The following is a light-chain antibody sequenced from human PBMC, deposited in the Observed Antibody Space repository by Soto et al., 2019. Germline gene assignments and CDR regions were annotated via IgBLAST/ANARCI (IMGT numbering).Light chain of an antibody. CDR3: QQADSFPQT. V-gene: IGKV1-12*01. Sequence: DIQMTQSPSSVSASVGDRVTITCLASQGIGTWLAWYQQKPGKGPNLLIYAASSLESGVPSRFSGSGSGTDFTLTISSLQPEDFATYYCQQADSFPQTFGQGTKVEIK. CDR2: AAS. CDR1: QGIGTW. J-gene: IGKJ1*01.